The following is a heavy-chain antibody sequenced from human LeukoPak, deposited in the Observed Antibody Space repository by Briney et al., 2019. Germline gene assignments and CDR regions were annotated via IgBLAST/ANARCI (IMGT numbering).Heavy chain of an antibody. CDR1: GYTFTSYG. CDR3: ARKGTGYPSDY. CDR2: ISANNGST. V-gene: IGHV1-18*04. Sequence: GASVKVSCKASGYTFTSYGVSWVRQAPGKRLEWMGLISANNGSTHYAQKFQGRVTLTTDTSTSAAYMELRSLRSDDTAVYYCARKGTGYPSDYWGQGTLVTVSS. J-gene: IGHJ4*02. D-gene: IGHD3/OR15-3a*01.